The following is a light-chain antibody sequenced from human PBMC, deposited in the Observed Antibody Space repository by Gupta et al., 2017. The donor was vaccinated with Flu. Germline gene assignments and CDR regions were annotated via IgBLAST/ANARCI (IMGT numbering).Light chain of an antibody. J-gene: IGKJ1*01. CDR2: ATS. CDR3: QKSNSASSM. CDR1: QGINNY. Sequence: PSSLSAPVGDRVTITCRASQGINNYLTWYQQKPGKVPKLLIYATSTLQSGVPSRFSGSGSGTDFTLTISSLQPEDVATYYCQKSNSASSMFGQGTKVEIK. V-gene: IGKV1-27*01.